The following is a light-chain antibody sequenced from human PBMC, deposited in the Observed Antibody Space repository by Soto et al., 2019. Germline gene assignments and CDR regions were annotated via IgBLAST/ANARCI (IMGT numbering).Light chain of an antibody. J-gene: IGKJ4*01. V-gene: IGKV3-15*01. CDR2: GVS. CDR1: QSVSSN. Sequence: ERIMTQSPATLSVSPGESVTLSCRASQSVSSNLAWYQQKPVQAPRLLIYGVSTRSTGIPARFSGSGSETKFTLTISSLQSEDFAVYYCQQYNNWPPLTFGGGTKVEIK. CDR3: QQYNNWPPLT.